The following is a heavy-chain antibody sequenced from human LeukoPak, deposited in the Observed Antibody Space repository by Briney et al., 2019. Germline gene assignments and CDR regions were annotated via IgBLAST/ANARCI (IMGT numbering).Heavy chain of an antibody. V-gene: IGHV3-33*01. CDR3: ARDRKNEWLLRYDAFGI. D-gene: IGHD3-22*01. J-gene: IGHJ3*02. CDR2: IWYDGRNK. Sequence: GGSLRLSCAASGFTFSRFGMHWVRQAPGKGLEWVAVIWYDGRNKYYADSVKGRFTISRDNSKNTLYLQMNSLRAEDTAVYYCARDRKNEWLLRYDAFGIWGQGTMVTVSS. CDR1: GFTFSRFG.